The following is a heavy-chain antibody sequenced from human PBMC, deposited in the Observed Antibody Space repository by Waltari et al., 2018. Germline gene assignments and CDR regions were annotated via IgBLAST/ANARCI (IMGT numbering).Heavy chain of an antibody. CDR1: GYTFTSYG. V-gene: IGHV1-18*01. J-gene: IGHJ4*02. D-gene: IGHD3-22*01. Sequence: QVQLVQSGAEVKKPGASVKVSCKASGYTFTSYGISWVRQAPGQGLEWMGWVSAYNGNTNYAQKLQGRVTMTTDTSTSTAYMELRSLRSDDTAVYYCARDSYYYDSSGYYYHFFDYWGQGTLVTVSS. CDR2: VSAYNGNT. CDR3: ARDSYYYDSSGYYYHFFDY.